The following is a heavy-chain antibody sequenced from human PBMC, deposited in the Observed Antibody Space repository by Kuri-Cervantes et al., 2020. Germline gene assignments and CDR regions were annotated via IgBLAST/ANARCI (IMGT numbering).Heavy chain of an antibody. CDR1: GGSISSYY. CDR3: ASSVGGSGYYPFDY. Sequence: GSLRLSCTVSGGSISSYYWSWIRQPAGEGLEWIGRIYISGSTNYNPSLKSRVTISLDKSKNQFSLKLNSVTAADTAVYYCASSVGGSGYYPFDYWGQGTLVTVSS. V-gene: IGHV4-4*07. CDR2: IYISGST. J-gene: IGHJ4*02. D-gene: IGHD3-22*01.